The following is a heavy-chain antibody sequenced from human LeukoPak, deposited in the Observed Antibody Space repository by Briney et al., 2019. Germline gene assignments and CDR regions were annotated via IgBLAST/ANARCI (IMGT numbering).Heavy chain of an antibody. D-gene: IGHD5-18*01. Sequence: PSEILSLTCTVSGGSISSSNWWSWVRQPPGKGLEWIGEIYHSGSTNYNPSLKSRDTISVDKSKNQFSLKLSSVTAADTAVYYCARAGYSYGYARRYFDYWGQGTLVTVSS. J-gene: IGHJ4*02. CDR2: IYHSGST. CDR1: GGSISSSNW. V-gene: IGHV4-4*02. CDR3: ARAGYSYGYARRYFDY.